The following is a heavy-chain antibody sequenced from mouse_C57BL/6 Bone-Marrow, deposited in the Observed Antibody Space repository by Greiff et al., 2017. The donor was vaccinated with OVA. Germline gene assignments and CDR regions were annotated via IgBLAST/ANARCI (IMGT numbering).Heavy chain of an antibody. Sequence: VQLQQPGAELVKPGASVKLSCKASGYTFTSYWMQWVKQRPGQGLEWIGEIDPSDSYTNYNQKFKGKATLTVDTSSSTAYMQLSSLTSEDSAVYYCARSGLGRAYWGQGTLVTVSA. J-gene: IGHJ3*01. D-gene: IGHD4-1*01. CDR3: ARSGLGRAY. CDR1: GYTFTSYW. V-gene: IGHV1-50*01. CDR2: IDPSDSYT.